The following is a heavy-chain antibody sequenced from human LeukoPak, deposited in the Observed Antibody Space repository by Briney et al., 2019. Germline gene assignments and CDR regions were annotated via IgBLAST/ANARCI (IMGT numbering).Heavy chain of an antibody. Sequence: SETLSLTCTVSGGSITIYYWGWIRQPPGKGLEWIGYIYYSGSTNYNPSLKSRVTISVDTSKNQFSLKLSSVTAADTAVYYCARDGYNIAGAFDIWGQGTMVTVSS. CDR2: IYYSGST. V-gene: IGHV4-59*01. CDR3: ARDGYNIAGAFDI. CDR1: GGSITIYY. J-gene: IGHJ3*02. D-gene: IGHD5-24*01.